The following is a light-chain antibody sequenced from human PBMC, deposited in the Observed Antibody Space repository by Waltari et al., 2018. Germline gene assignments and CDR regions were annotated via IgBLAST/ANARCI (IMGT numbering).Light chain of an antibody. Sequence: EIVLTQSPATLSLSPGEGATLSCRASQSVSRYLAWYQQKPGQAPRLLIYDASNRATGIPARFSASGSGTDFTLTLSSLEPEDFAVHYCQQRSGWPYTFGQGTKLEIK. CDR2: DAS. CDR1: QSVSRY. J-gene: IGKJ2*01. V-gene: IGKV3-11*01. CDR3: QQRSGWPYT.